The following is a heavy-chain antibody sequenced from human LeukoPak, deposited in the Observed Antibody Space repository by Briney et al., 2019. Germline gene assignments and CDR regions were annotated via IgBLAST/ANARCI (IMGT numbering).Heavy chain of an antibody. D-gene: IGHD3-10*01. Sequence: GASVKVSCKASGYTFTSYDINWVRQATGQGLEWMGWMNPNSGNTGYAQKFQGRVTMTRNTSISTAYMELSSLGSEDTAVYYCARAPARVSSIWFGELGYWGQGTLVTVSS. J-gene: IGHJ4*02. CDR3: ARAPARVSSIWFGELGY. V-gene: IGHV1-8*01. CDR1: GYTFTSYD. CDR2: MNPNSGNT.